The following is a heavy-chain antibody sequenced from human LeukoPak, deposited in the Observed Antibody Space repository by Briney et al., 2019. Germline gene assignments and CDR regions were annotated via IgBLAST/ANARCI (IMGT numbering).Heavy chain of an antibody. CDR2: ISSSGSTI. V-gene: IGHV3-48*03. CDR3: ARDLGYCTSTSCYSLYGMDV. Sequence: GRSLRLSCAASGFTFSSYEMNWVRQAPGKGLEWVSYISSSGSTIYYADSVKGRFTISRDNAKNSLYLQMNSLRAEDTAVYYCARDLGYCTSTSCYSLYGMDVWGKGTTVTVSS. J-gene: IGHJ6*04. CDR1: GFTFSSYE. D-gene: IGHD2-2*02.